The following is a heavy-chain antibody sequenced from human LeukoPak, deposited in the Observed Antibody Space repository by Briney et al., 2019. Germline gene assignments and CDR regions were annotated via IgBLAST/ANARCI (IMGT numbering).Heavy chain of an antibody. D-gene: IGHD6-13*01. Sequence: GASVKVSCKASGYTFNSYGINWVRQAPGQGLEWMGWISAYNGNTNYAQKLQGRVTMTTDTSTSTAYMELRSLRSDDTAVYYCASSSSSWWFDDYYYYMDVWGKGTTVTVSS. CDR3: ASSSSSWWFDDYYYYMDV. V-gene: IGHV1-18*01. J-gene: IGHJ6*03. CDR2: ISAYNGNT. CDR1: GYTFNSYG.